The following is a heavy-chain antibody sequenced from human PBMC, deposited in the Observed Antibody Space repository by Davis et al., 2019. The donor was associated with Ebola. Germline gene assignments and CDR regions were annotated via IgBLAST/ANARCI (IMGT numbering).Heavy chain of an antibody. CDR2: IWYDGSNK. V-gene: IGHV3-33*01. CDR1: GFTFSSYG. Sequence: GESLKISCAASGFTFSSYGMHWVRQAPGKGLERVAVIWYDGSNKYYADSVKGRFTISRDNSKNTLYLQRNSLRAEDTAVYYCARNSPGGEVDYWGQGTLVTVSS. D-gene: IGHD4-23*01. CDR3: ARNSPGGEVDY. J-gene: IGHJ4*02.